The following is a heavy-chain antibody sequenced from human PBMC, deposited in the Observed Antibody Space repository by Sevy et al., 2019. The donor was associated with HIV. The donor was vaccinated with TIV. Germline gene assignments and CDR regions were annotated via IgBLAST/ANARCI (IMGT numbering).Heavy chain of an antibody. CDR2: ISGSGGST. V-gene: IGHV3-23*01. CDR3: TKVPTELLEAFDI. D-gene: IGHD1-26*01. CDR1: GFTFSSYA. J-gene: IGHJ3*02. Sequence: GGSLRLSCAASGFTFSSYAMSWVRQAPGKGLEWVSAISGSGGSTYYADSVKGRFTISRDNSKNTLYLQMNSLRAEDTAVYYCTKVPTELLEAFDIWGQGTMVTVSS.